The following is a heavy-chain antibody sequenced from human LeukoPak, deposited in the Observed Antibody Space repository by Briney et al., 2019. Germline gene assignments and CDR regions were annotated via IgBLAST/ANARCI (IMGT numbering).Heavy chain of an antibody. CDR3: AKGTAITTSDAFDI. CDR2: ISGSGGST. V-gene: IGHV3-23*01. Sequence: GGSLRLSCAASGFTFSNAWMSWVRQAPGKGLEWVSAISGSGGSTYYADSVKGRFTISRDNSKNTLYLQMNSLRAEDTAVYYCAKGTAITTSDAFDIWGQGTMVTVSS. D-gene: IGHD3-3*01. CDR1: GFTFSNAW. J-gene: IGHJ3*02.